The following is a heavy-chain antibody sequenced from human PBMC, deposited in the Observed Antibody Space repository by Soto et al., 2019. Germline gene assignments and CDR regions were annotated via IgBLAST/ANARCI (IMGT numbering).Heavy chain of an antibody. CDR2: IIPIFGTA. J-gene: IGHJ3*02. CDR1: GGTFSSYA. V-gene: IGHV1-69*06. D-gene: IGHD1-7*01. Sequence: QVQLVQSGAEVKKPGSSVKVSCKASGGTFSSYAISWVRQAPGQGLEWMGGIIPIFGTANYAQKFQGRVTITADKSTSTAYMELSSLRSEDTAVYYYARDITGTTGDAFDIWGQGTMVTVSS. CDR3: ARDITGTTGDAFDI.